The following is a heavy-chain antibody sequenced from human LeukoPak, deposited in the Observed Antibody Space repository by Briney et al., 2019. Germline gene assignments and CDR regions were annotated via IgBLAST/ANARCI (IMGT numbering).Heavy chain of an antibody. J-gene: IGHJ4*02. D-gene: IGHD1-1*01. CDR3: TSRANWNDFDY. V-gene: IGHV4-39*01. Sequence: PSETLSLTCTVSSGSISTSNYYWGWVRQPPGKALEWIGNIFYSGSTYYSPSPRSRVTISLDTSRNQFSLKLSSVTAADTAVYYCTSRANWNDFDYWGQGTLVTVSS. CDR2: IFYSGST. CDR1: SGSISTSNYY.